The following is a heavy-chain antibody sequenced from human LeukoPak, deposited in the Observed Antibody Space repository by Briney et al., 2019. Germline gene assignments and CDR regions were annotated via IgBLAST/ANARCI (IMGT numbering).Heavy chain of an antibody. Sequence: ASVKVSCKASGYTFTSYYMHWVRQAPGQGLEWMGIINPSGGSTSYAQKFQGRVTMTRDMSTSTDYMELSSLRSEDTAVYYCAETSGSYWILIYWSQGTLVTVSS. J-gene: IGHJ4*02. V-gene: IGHV1-46*01. CDR3: AETSGSYWILIY. D-gene: IGHD1-26*01. CDR2: INPSGGST. CDR1: GYTFTSYY.